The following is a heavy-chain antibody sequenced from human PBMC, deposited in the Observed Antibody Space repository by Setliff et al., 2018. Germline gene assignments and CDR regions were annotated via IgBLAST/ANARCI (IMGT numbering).Heavy chain of an antibody. Sequence: ASVKVSCKASGDTFSSYAINWVRQAPGQGLEWMGGIIPIFGTTDYAQKFQGRVTITTDESTSTAYMEMSSLRSEDTAVYYCARGPLDFVVAPPAAKFDFWGQGTLVTVS. CDR3: ARGPLDFVVAPPAAKFDF. V-gene: IGHV1-69*05. CDR1: GDTFSSYA. J-gene: IGHJ4*02. D-gene: IGHD2-2*01. CDR2: IIPIFGTT.